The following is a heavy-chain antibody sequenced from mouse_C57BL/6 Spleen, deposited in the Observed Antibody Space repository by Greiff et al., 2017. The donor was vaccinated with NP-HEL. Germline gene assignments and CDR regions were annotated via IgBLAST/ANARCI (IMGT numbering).Heavy chain of an antibody. Sequence: EVKLQESGPGLVKPSQSLSLTCSVTGYSITSGYYWNWIRQFPGNKLEWMGYISYDGSNNYNPSLKNRISITRDTSKNQFFLTLNSVTTEDTATYYCARDYSNYVGYAMDYWGQGTSVTVSS. D-gene: IGHD2-5*01. CDR3: ARDYSNYVGYAMDY. J-gene: IGHJ4*01. CDR2: ISYDGSN. V-gene: IGHV3-6*01. CDR1: GYSITSGYY.